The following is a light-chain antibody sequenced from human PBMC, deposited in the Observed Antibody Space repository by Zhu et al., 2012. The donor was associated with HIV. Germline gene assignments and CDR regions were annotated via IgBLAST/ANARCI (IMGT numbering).Light chain of an antibody. CDR2: GAS. CDR3: QQYNNWPLLT. CDR1: QSITSN. V-gene: IGKV3-15*01. Sequence: IVLTQSPATLSVSPGERATLSCRASQSITSNLAWYQQKPGQSPRLLIHGASTRATGIPARFSGSGSGTEFTLTISSLQSEDFAFYYCQQYNNWPLLTFGQGTKL. J-gene: IGKJ2*01.